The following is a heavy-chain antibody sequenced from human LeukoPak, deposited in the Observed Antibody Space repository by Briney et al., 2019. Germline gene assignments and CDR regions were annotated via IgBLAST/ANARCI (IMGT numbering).Heavy chain of an antibody. D-gene: IGHD3-22*01. J-gene: IGHJ4*02. CDR2: IIPIFGTA. Sequence: ASVKVSCKASGYTFTGYYMHWVRQAPGQGLEWMGGIIPIFGTANYAQKFQGRVTITADESTSTAYMELSSLRSEDTAVYYCARASTNYYDSSGYYLGYFDYWGQGTLVTVSS. V-gene: IGHV1-69*13. CDR3: ARASTNYYDSSGYYLGYFDY. CDR1: GYTFTGYY.